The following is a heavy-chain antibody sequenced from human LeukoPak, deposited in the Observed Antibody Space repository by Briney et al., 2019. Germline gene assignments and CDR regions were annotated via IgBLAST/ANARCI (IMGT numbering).Heavy chain of an antibody. Sequence: PGGSLRLSCAASGFTFSSYSMNWVRQAPGKGLEWVSSISSSSSYIYYADSVKGRFTISRDNAKNSLYLQMNSLRAEDTAVYYCARVGRYYDSSGYPLGYWGQGTLVTVSS. CDR3: ARVGRYYDSSGYPLGY. D-gene: IGHD3-22*01. J-gene: IGHJ4*02. V-gene: IGHV3-21*01. CDR2: ISSSSSYI. CDR1: GFTFSSYS.